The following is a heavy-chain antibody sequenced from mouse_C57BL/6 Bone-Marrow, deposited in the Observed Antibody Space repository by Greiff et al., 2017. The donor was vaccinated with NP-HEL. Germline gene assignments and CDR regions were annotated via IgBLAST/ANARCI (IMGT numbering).Heavy chain of an antibody. D-gene: IGHD4-1*01. CDR1: GFTFSSYG. V-gene: IGHV5-6*01. Sequence: VQLKESGGDLVKPGGSLKLSCAASGFTFSSYGMSWVRQTPDKRLEWVATISSGGSYTYYPDSVKGRFTISRDNAKNTLYLQMSSLKSEDTAVYYCARLGRLAYWGQGTLVTVSA. CDR3: ARLGRLAY. CDR2: ISSGGSYT. J-gene: IGHJ3*01.